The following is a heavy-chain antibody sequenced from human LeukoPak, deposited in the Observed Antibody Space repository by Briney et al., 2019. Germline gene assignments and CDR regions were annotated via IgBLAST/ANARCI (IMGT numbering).Heavy chain of an antibody. J-gene: IGHJ4*02. D-gene: IGHD3-3*01. CDR3: ARSIAYYDFWSGPHSYYFDY. CDR2: ISAYNGNT. V-gene: IGHV1-18*01. CDR1: GYTFTSYG. Sequence: ASVKVSCKASGYTFTSYGISWVRQAPGQGLEWMGWISAYNGNTNYAQKLQGRVTMTTDTSTSTAYMELRSLRSEDTAVYYCARSIAYYDFWSGPHSYYFDYWGQGTLVTVSS.